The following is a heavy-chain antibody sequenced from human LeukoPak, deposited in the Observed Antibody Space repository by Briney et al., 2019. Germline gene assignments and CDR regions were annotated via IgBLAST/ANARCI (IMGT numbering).Heavy chain of an antibody. Sequence: GRSLRLSCAASGFTFSSYAMHWVRQAPGKGLEWVAVISYDGSNKYYADSVKGRFTISRDNSKNTLYLQMNSLRAEDTAVYHCARAYRPDDYRWFDPWGQGTLVTVSS. CDR1: GFTFSSYA. CDR2: ISYDGSNK. V-gene: IGHV3-30-3*01. J-gene: IGHJ5*02. CDR3: ARAYRPDDYRWFDP. D-gene: IGHD4-11*01.